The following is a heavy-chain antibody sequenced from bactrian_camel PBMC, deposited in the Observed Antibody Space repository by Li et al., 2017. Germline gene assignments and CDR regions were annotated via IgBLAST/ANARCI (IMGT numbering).Heavy chain of an antibody. V-gene: IGHV3-2*01. Sequence: HVQLVESGGGSVETGGSLRLSCLVSGVTRGRRCMGWFRQYPEKELERIATIFSEGSASDVRASVKGRFTISQDNAKSTLYLQMNSLKPEDTAMYYCAACTYCRDGYCGRPRYWGQGTQVTVS. CDR1: GVTRGRRC. D-gene: IGHD2*01. CDR2: IFSEGSAS. CDR3: AACTYCRDGYCGRPRY. J-gene: IGHJ4*01.